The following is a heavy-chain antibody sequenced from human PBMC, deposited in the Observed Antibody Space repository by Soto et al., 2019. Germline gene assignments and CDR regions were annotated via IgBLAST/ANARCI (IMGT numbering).Heavy chain of an antibody. CDR3: ATEGDAAIAAAGTAWFDR. D-gene: IGHD6-13*01. CDR2: IIPLYGTT. J-gene: IGHJ5*02. V-gene: IGHV1-69*12. CDR1: RGTFSRYA. Sequence: QVQLVQSGAEVKKPGSSVKVSCKASRGTFSRYAISWVRQAPGQGLEWMGGIIPLYGTTNYAQKFQGRVTITADESTRIAYLELSSLRSEDTAIYYCATEGDAAIAAAGTAWFDRWGQGSLVTVSS.